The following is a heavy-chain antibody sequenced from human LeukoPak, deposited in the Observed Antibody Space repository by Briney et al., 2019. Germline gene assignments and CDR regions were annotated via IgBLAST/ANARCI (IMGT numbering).Heavy chain of an antibody. D-gene: IGHD3-10*01. CDR3: ARRGGTMEHFDY. CDR1: GGSISSYY. J-gene: IGHJ4*02. CDR2: IYYSGST. Sequence: SKTLSLTCTVSGGSISSYYWSWIRQPPGKGLEWIGYIYYSGSTNYNPSLKSRVTISVDTSKNQFSLKLSSVTAADTAVYYCARRGGTMEHFDYWGQGTLVTVSS. V-gene: IGHV4-59*01.